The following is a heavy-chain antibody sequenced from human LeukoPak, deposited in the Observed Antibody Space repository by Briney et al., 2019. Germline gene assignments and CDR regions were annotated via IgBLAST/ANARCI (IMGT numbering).Heavy chain of an antibody. CDR1: GYTFTSYG. J-gene: IGHJ6*02. Sequence: ASVKVSCKASGYTFTSYGISWVRQAPGQGLEWMGWINTNTGNPTYAQGFTGRFVFSLDTSVSTAYLQISSLKAEDTAVYYCARGELWFGELVDVWGQGTTVTVSS. D-gene: IGHD3-10*01. CDR2: INTNTGNP. CDR3: ARGELWFGELVDV. V-gene: IGHV7-4-1*02.